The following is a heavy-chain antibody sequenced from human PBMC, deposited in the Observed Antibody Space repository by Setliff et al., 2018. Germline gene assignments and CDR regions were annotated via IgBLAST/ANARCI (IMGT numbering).Heavy chain of an antibody. Sequence: ASVKVFCKASGYTFTGHHLHWVRQAPGQGLEWMGWINPNSGGTNYAQKFQGRVTMTRDTSISTAYMELSRLRSDDTAMYYCARDLIAVAATTAFDIWGQGTMVTVSS. V-gene: IGHV1-2*02. J-gene: IGHJ3*02. CDR2: INPNSGGT. CDR3: ARDLIAVAATTAFDI. CDR1: GYTFTGHH. D-gene: IGHD6-19*01.